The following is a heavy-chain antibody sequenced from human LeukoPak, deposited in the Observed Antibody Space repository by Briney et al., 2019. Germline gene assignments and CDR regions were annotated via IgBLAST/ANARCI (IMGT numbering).Heavy chain of an antibody. CDR3: AKDRAVAGTRVSAFDI. Sequence: PGGSLRLSCAASGFTFSSYAMSWVHQAPGKGLEWVSAISGSGGSTYYADSVKGRFTISRDNSKNTLYLQMNSLRAEDTAVYYCAKDRAVAGTRVSAFDIWGQGTMVTVSS. CDR2: ISGSGGST. D-gene: IGHD6-19*01. CDR1: GFTFSSYA. J-gene: IGHJ3*02. V-gene: IGHV3-23*01.